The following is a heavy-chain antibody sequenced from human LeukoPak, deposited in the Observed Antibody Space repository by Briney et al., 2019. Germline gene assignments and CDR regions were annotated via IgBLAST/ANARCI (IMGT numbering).Heavy chain of an antibody. J-gene: IGHJ4*02. V-gene: IGHV4-39*01. Sequence: SETLTLTCTVSVGSISRSSDYWRSIRQPPGKVLQWIGTIYYSGITYYSPSLKSRVTISVDTSKNQFSLKLSSVTAADTAVYYCARTETSYSYGYLGDWGQGTLVTVSS. CDR3: ARTETSYSYGYLGD. D-gene: IGHD5-18*01. CDR1: VGSISRSSDY. CDR2: IYYSGIT.